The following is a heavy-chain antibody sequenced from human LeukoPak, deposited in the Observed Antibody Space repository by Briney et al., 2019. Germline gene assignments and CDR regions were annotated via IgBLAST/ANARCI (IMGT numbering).Heavy chain of an antibody. CDR3: ARRRLGYYFDY. Sequence: RPSETLSLSCGVYGGPFSGYYWSWIRQPPGKGLEWMGEINPRGSTNYNPSLKSRVTLSTDTSKNQFSLTLNSVTAADAAVYYCARRRLGYYFDYWGQGTLVTVSS. CDR1: GGPFSGYY. D-gene: IGHD5-24*01. CDR2: INPRGST. J-gene: IGHJ4*02. V-gene: IGHV4-34*01.